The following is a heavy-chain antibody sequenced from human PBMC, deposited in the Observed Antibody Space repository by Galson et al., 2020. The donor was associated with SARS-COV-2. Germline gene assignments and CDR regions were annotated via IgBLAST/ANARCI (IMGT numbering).Heavy chain of an antibody. V-gene: IGHV4-34*01. D-gene: IGHD6-19*01. CDR3: ARDAKAVAGNPVRWFDP. J-gene: IGHJ5*02. CDR2: INHSGST. CDR1: GGSFSGYY. Sequence: SETLSLTCAVYGGSFSGYYWSWIRQPPGKGLEWIGEINHSGSTNYNPSLKSRVTISVDTSKNQFSLKLSSVTAADTAVYYCARDAKAVAGNPVRWFDPWGQGTLVTVSS.